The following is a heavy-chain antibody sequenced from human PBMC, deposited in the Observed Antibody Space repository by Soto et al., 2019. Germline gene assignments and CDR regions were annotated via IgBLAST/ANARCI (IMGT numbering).Heavy chain of an antibody. CDR2: IKAGNGNT. Sequence: ASVKLSCKASGYTFTSYAMHWVRQAPGQRLEWMGWIKAGNGNTKYSQKFQGRVTITRDTSASKAYMELSSLRSEDTAVYYCAYSRPSRYYYYMDVWGKGTTVTVSS. J-gene: IGHJ6*03. CDR3: AYSRPSRYYYYMDV. CDR1: GYTFTSYA. D-gene: IGHD2-21*01. V-gene: IGHV1-3*01.